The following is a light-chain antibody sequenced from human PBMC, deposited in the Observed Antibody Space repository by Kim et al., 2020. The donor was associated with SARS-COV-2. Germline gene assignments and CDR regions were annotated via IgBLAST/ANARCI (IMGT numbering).Light chain of an antibody. CDR1: SADLGNNF. CDR3: GTWDASVSTGYV. Sequence: QKVTISCSVSSADLGNNFVSWYQQLPGAAPKLLIYDNHKRPSGIPDRFSGSKSGTSATLGITGLQTGDEADYYCGTWDASVSTGYVFGTGTKVTVL. CDR2: DNH. V-gene: IGLV1-51*01. J-gene: IGLJ1*01.